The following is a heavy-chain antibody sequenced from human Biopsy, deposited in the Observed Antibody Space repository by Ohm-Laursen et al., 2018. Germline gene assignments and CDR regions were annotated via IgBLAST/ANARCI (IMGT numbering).Heavy chain of an antibody. V-gene: IGHV4-59*01. Sequence: SDTLSLTCNVSGDSISSYYWGWIRQPPGKGLEWIGYVHYTGITDYNRSLQSRVTISVDTSKNHFSLRLRSVTPADTAIYYCARDRGYYSDRTVPGYFDLWGRGTLVTVSS. CDR3: ARDRGYYSDRTVPGYFDL. CDR1: GDSISSYY. J-gene: IGHJ2*01. D-gene: IGHD3-22*01. CDR2: VHYTGIT.